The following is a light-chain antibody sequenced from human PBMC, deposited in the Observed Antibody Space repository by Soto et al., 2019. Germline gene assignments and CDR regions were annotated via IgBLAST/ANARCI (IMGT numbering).Light chain of an antibody. CDR3: VSWDNDLNGPI. CDR1: ASNVGSTY. V-gene: IGLV1-47*01. Sequence: QSVLTQPPSASGTPGQRVSISCSGSASNVGSTYVFWYQQVPGTAPTLLIYKNNQRPSGVSDRFSGSKSGTSASLAISGLRVDDEADYYCVSWDNDLNGPIFGGGTKLTVL. CDR2: KNN. J-gene: IGLJ2*01.